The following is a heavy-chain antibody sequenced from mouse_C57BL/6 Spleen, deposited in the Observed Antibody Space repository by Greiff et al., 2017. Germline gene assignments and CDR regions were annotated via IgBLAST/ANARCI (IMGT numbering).Heavy chain of an antibody. CDR3: VRHRDYYYAMDY. CDR1: GFSFNTYA. CDR2: IRSKSNNYAT. J-gene: IGHJ4*01. V-gene: IGHV10-1*01. Sequence: GGGLVQPKGSLKLSCAASGFSFNTYAMNWVRQAPGKGLEWVARIRSKSNNYATYYADSVKDRFTISRDDSESMLYLQMNNLKTEDTAMYYCVRHRDYYYAMDYWGQGTSVTVSS.